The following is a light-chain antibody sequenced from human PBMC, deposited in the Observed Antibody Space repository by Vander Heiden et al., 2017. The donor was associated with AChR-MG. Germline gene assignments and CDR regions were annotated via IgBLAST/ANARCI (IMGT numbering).Light chain of an antibody. CDR1: SPNIGAGYA. CDR2: DNN. CDR3: QSDESTRNVVV. J-gene: IGLJ2*01. V-gene: IGLV1-40*01. Sequence: QSVLTQPPSVSGAPGQRVTISCTGTSPNIGAGYAVHWYQQRPGTAPRLLISDNNRRHPGVPDRFSGSKSGTSASLAITGLQTEDEGDYYCQSDESTRNVVVFGGGTKLTVL.